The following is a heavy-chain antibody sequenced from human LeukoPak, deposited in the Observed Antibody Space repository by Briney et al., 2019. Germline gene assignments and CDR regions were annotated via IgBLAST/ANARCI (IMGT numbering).Heavy chain of an antibody. D-gene: IGHD4-17*01. V-gene: IGHV3-23*01. CDR1: GFAFSSYA. J-gene: IGHJ4*02. Sequence: PGGSLRLSCAASGFAFSSYAMSWVRQAPGKGLEWVSALSGSGGTIDYADSVKGRFTISRDNAKNTLYLQMNSLRAEDTAVYYCARGGDYSWEAVPWWGQGTLVTVSS. CDR3: ARGGDYSWEAVPW. CDR2: LSGSGGTI.